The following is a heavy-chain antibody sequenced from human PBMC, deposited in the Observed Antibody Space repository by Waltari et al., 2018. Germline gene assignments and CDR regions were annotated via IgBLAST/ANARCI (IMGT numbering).Heavy chain of an antibody. CDR3: ARGSKDSGRDV. D-gene: IGHD1-26*01. V-gene: IGHV3-23*01. CDR1: GFPFSSYV. J-gene: IGHJ6*02. CDR2: IGSSGDT. Sequence: EVQLLESGGRLVQPGGSLRLSCAASGFPFSSYVLIWVPQAPGKGLEWVSSIGSSGDTYYAGSVKGRFTISRDNSKNTLYLQMNSLRAEDTALYYCARGSKDSGRDVWGQGTTVTVSS.